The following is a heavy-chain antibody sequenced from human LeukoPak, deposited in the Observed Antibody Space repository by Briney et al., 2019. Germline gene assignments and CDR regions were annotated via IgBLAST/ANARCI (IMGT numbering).Heavy chain of an antibody. CDR1: GFTFSDYY. Sequence: GGSLRLSCAASGFTFSDYYMSWVRQAPGKGLEWVSVIYSGGSTYYADSVKGRFTISRDNSKNTLYLQMNSLRAEDTAVYYCARDGTYGDYSEYWGQGTLVTVSS. J-gene: IGHJ4*02. D-gene: IGHD4-17*01. CDR3: ARDGTYGDYSEY. CDR2: IYSGGST. V-gene: IGHV3-53*01.